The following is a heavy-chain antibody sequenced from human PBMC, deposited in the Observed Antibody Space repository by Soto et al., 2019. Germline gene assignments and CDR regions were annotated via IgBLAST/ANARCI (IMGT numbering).Heavy chain of an antibody. V-gene: IGHV3-9*01. Sequence: GGSLRLSCAASGFTFDDYGMHWVRQAPGKGLEWVSGISWNSDTIDYADSVKGRFTISRDNAKNTLYLQMNSLRAEDTAVYYCARDQPGYSYGYGLGYWGQGTLVTVSS. CDR2: ISWNSDTI. CDR3: ARDQPGYSYGYGLGY. D-gene: IGHD5-18*01. CDR1: GFTFDDYG. J-gene: IGHJ4*02.